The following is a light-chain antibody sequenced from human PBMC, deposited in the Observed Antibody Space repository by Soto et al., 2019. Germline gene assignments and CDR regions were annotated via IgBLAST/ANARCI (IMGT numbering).Light chain of an antibody. CDR3: QHYDSYSEA. CDR2: KAS. CDR1: QGISNY. Sequence: DIKMTQSRCSLCASVGERVALTCRASQGISNYLAWYQQKPGKVPKLLIYKASTLKSGVPSRFSGSGSGTEFTLTISSLQPDDFATYYCQHYDSYSEAFGQGTKVDI. J-gene: IGKJ1*01. V-gene: IGKV1-5*03.